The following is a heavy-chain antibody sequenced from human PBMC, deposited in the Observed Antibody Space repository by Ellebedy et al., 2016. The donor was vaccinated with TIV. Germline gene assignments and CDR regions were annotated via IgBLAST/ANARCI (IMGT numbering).Heavy chain of an antibody. V-gene: IGHV3-7*01. D-gene: IGHD4-17*01. CDR1: GFTFSSYW. CDR3: VTDGSYGDYRSPTHAFEI. CDR2: INQDGSEK. Sequence: GGSLRLSCAAPGFTFSSYWMSWVRQAPGKGLEWVANINQDGSEKYYVDSVKGRFTISRDNAKNSLYLQMNGLGADDTAVYYCVTDGSYGDYRSPTHAFEIWGQGTMVAVSS. J-gene: IGHJ3*02.